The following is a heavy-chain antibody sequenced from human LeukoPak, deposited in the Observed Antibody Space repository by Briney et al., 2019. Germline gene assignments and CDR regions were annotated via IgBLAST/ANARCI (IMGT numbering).Heavy chain of an antibody. J-gene: IGHJ4*02. CDR3: ARDESYDSSVDY. D-gene: IGHD3-22*01. Sequence: WVSSISSSSYIYYADSVKGRFTISRDNAKNSLYLQMNSLRAEDTAVYYCARDESYDSSVDYWGQGTLVTVSS. V-gene: IGHV3-69-1*01. CDR2: ISSSSYI.